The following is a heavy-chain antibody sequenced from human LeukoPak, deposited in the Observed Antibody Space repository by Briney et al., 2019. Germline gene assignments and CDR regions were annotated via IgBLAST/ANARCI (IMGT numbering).Heavy chain of an antibody. CDR3: VESSTVNAFEM. D-gene: IGHD4-17*01. J-gene: IGHJ3*02. Sequence: GGSLRLSCAASGFTYSNYEMNWVRQAPGKGLEWVSYISRRGSTTNYADSVKGRFTISRDNAKNSLYLQMNSLRADDTAVYYCVESSTVNAFEMWGQGTVVTVSS. V-gene: IGHV3-48*03. CDR2: ISRRGSTT. CDR1: GFTYSNYE.